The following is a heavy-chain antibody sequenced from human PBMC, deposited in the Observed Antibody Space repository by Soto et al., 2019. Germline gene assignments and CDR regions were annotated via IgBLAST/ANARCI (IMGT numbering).Heavy chain of an antibody. Sequence: PSETLSLTCAVYGGFVSSGSYYWSWIRQPPGKGLEWIGEMSHSGGTHFNPSLKSRVTISVDTSKNQFSLKMSSVTAADTALYYWARVERGTATTVVDTFEIWGPGTMVTVSS. CDR1: GGFVSSGSYY. CDR3: ARVERGTATTVVDTFEI. J-gene: IGHJ3*02. CDR2: MSHSGGT. D-gene: IGHD1-1*01. V-gene: IGHV4-61*01.